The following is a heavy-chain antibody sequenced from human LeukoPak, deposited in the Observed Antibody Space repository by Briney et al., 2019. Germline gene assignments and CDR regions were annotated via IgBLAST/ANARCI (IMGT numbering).Heavy chain of an antibody. Sequence: PGESLKISCQGSGYSFTSYWIAWVRQMPGKGLEWMGIINPGDSDTRYSPSFQGQVTISADKSIRTAYLQWSSLKVSDTAMYYCARPRSGSWYTAYDIWGQGTMATVS. V-gene: IGHV5-51*01. D-gene: IGHD6-13*01. CDR2: INPGDSDT. J-gene: IGHJ3*02. CDR1: GYSFTSYW. CDR3: ARPRSGSWYTAYDI.